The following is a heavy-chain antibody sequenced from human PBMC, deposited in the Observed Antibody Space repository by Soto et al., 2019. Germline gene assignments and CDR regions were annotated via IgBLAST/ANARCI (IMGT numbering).Heavy chain of an antibody. D-gene: IGHD6-13*01. CDR2: TYYSGST. CDR3: ARHGQQLVSDLYFFDY. CDR1: RRPIRSSSYY. Sequence: SDTLSLTCTLLRRPIRSSSYYWAWMRQPPGKGMGRIGVTYYSGSTYYTPSRKSRVPKSVDTPKTHFSLKLISVTAADTAVYYCARHGQQLVSDLYFFDYWGQGTLDTSP. J-gene: IGHJ4*02. V-gene: IGHV4-39*01.